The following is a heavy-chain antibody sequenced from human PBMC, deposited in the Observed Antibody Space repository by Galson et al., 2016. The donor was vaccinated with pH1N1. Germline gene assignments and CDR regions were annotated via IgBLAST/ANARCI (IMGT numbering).Heavy chain of an antibody. J-gene: IGHJ4*02. Sequence: SVKVSCKASGYTFTSYYINWVRQAPGQGLEWMGIINPSGGSTTYAQKFQGRVTMTRDTSTSTVYMELSSLRSEDTAVYYCAGGRGSYLPCDHWGQGTLVTVSS. CDR1: GYTFTSYY. CDR2: INPSGGST. V-gene: IGHV1-46*01. CDR3: AGGRGSYLPCDH. D-gene: IGHD1-26*01.